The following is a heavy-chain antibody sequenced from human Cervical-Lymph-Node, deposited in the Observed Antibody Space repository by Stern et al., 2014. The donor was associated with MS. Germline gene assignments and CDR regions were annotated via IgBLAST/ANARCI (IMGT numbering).Heavy chain of an antibody. V-gene: IGHV1-58*01. J-gene: IGHJ4*02. D-gene: IGHD3-16*02. CDR2: IVVGSGDT. CDR3: AADLNMITLGGVIANDH. CDR1: GFPFTSSA. Sequence: QLVQSGPEVKKPGTSVKVSCKPSGFPFTSSAVQWVRQARGQRLEWIGWIVVGSGDTHYAQKFQERVTIARDMSTSTAYMELSSLRSEDTAVYYCAADLNMITLGGVIANDHWGQGTRVTVSS.